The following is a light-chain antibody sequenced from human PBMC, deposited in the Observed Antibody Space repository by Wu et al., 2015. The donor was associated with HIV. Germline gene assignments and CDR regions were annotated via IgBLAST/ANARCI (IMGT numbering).Light chain of an antibody. CDR3: QHYNNWQT. CDR2: DAS. V-gene: IGKV3-15*01. J-gene: IGKJ1*01. CDR1: QSVSSY. Sequence: EIVLTQSPATLSLSPGERATLSCRASQSVSSYLAWYQQKPGQAPRLLIYDASNRATGIPARFSGSGSGTEFTLTINSMQSEDFAVYYCQHYNNWQTFGQGTKVEIK.